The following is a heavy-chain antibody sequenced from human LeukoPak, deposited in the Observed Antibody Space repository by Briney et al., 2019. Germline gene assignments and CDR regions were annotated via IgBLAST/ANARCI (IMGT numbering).Heavy chain of an antibody. CDR2: INHSGST. Sequence: SETLSRTCAVYGGSFSGYYWSWIRQPPGKGLEWIGEINHSGSTNYNPSLKSRVTISVDTSKNQFSLKLSSVTAADTAVYYCARGLGRYCTNGVCYTGYFDLWGRGTLVTVSS. V-gene: IGHV4-34*01. D-gene: IGHD2-8*01. J-gene: IGHJ2*01. CDR1: GGSFSGYY. CDR3: ARGLGRYCTNGVCYTGYFDL.